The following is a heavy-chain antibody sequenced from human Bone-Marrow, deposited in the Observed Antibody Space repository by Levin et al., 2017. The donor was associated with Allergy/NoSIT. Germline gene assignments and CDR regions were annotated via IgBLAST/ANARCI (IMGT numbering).Heavy chain of an antibody. V-gene: IGHV3-15*01. CDR3: TTGRGWAFDL. Sequence: GESLKISCAASGFTFGFTFTDAWMSWVRQAPGKGLEWVGRIKSKTHSEATDYAAPAHGRFSLSRDDSQTTVYLQLNGLKTEDTAVYYCTTGRGWAFDLWGQGTTVTVSS. J-gene: IGHJ3*01. CDR1: GFTFGFTFTDAW. D-gene: IGHD3-10*01. CDR2: IKSKTHSEAT.